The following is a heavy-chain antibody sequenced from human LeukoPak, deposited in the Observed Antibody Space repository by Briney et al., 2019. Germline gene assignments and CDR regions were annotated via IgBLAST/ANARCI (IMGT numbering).Heavy chain of an antibody. J-gene: IGHJ4*02. V-gene: IGHV3-33*01. D-gene: IGHD7-27*01. Sequence: ATSLRLSCAASGFTFSSHGMHWVCQAPGKGLEWVALIWFDGSNKYYADSVKGRFTISRDNSNNTLYLQMNSLRVEDTAVYYCARGRLYVTGEQPHHFDHWGQGTLVTVSS. CDR2: IWFDGSNK. CDR1: GFTFSSHG. CDR3: ARGRLYVTGEQPHHFDH.